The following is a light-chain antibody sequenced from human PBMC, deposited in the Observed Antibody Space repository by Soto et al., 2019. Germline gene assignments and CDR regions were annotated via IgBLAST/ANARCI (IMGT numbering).Light chain of an antibody. CDR3: QSYDDNNHWV. CDR1: SSNIGINT. J-gene: IGLJ3*02. CDR2: GNN. Sequence: QSVLTQPPSASGTPGQTITISCSGGSSNIGINTVSWYEHLPGTAPRLLIYGNNQRPSGVPDRFSGSKSGTSASLAISGLQSEDEAHYYCQSYDDNNHWVFGGGTKLTVL. V-gene: IGLV1-44*01.